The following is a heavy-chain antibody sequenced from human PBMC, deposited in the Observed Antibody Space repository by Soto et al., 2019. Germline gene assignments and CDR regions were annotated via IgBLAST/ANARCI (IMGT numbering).Heavy chain of an antibody. J-gene: IGHJ3*02. CDR2: ISSSSSTI. CDR1: GFTFSSYS. CDR3: AKTPRIVVVPPDAFDI. V-gene: IGHV3-48*01. D-gene: IGHD2-2*01. Sequence: AGGSLRLSCAASGFTFSSYSMNWVRQDPGKGLEWVSYISSSSSTIYYADSVKGRFTISRDNAKNSLYLQMNSLRAEDTAVYYCAKTPRIVVVPPDAFDIWGQGTMVTVSS.